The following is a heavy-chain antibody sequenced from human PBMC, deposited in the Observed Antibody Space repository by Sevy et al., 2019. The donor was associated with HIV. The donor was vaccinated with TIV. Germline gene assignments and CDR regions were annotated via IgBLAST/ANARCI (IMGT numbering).Heavy chain of an antibody. CDR3: ASVRPCGTECYFFDS. CDR2: IIPRVGLT. J-gene: IGHJ4*02. Sequence: ASVKVSCKSSGGSLSDYGMNWVRQAPGQGLEWTGGIIPRVGLTNYTQKFHDRVTITADESTITVYIEVRRLTSEDTGVYYCASVRPCGTECYFFDSWGQGTLVTVSS. CDR1: GGSLSDYG. D-gene: IGHD2-21*01. V-gene: IGHV1-69*10.